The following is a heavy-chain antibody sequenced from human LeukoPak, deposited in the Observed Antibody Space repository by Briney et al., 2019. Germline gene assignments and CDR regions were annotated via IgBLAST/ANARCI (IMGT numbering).Heavy chain of an antibody. CDR2: MNPNSGNT. Sequence: RGASVKVSCKASGYTFTSYDISWVRQATGQGLEWMGWMNPNSGNTGYAQKFQGRVTMTRNTSISTAYMELSSLRSEDTAVYYCAREMYSSGWLNAFDIWGQGTMVTVSS. V-gene: IGHV1-8*01. CDR3: AREMYSSGWLNAFDI. D-gene: IGHD6-19*01. CDR1: GYTFTSYD. J-gene: IGHJ3*02.